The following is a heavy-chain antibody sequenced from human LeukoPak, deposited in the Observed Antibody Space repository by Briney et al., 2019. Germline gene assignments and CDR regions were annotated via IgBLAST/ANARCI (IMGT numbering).Heavy chain of an antibody. CDR2: ISSSSSYM. D-gene: IGHD2-2*01. V-gene: IGHV3-21*01. J-gene: IGHJ4*02. Sequence: GGSLRLSCAASGFTFTNYAMTWVRQAPGKGLEWVSSISSSSSYMYYADSLKGRFTISRDNAKNSLYLQMNSLRAEDTAVYYCASSTSRAGGPGGHSFDYWGQGTLVTVSS. CDR3: ASSTSRAGGPGGHSFDY. CDR1: GFTFTNYA.